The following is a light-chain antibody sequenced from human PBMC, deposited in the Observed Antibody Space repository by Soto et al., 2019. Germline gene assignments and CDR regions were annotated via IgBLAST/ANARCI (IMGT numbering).Light chain of an antibody. CDR3: ALFMGNGISV. Sequence: QAVVTQESSYSVSPGGTVTLTCGLISGSVSTAHNPNWYQQTPGQAPRTLIYSTSTRSSGVPDRFSGSILGNKAALTITGAQADDESDYYCALFMGNGISVFGPGTKLTVL. CDR2: STS. CDR1: SGSVSTAHN. J-gene: IGLJ1*01. V-gene: IGLV8-61*01.